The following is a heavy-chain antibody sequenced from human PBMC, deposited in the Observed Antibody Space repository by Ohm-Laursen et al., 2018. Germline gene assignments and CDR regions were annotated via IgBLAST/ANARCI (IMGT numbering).Heavy chain of an antibody. CDR3: ARGPSGTATIG. J-gene: IGHJ4*02. D-gene: IGHD5-24*01. CDR2: IWYDGSNK. Sequence: SLRPSCAASGFTFSSYGMHWVRQAPGKGLEWVAVIWYDGSNKYYADSVKGRFTISRDNSKNTLYLQMNSLRAEDTAVYYCARGPSGTATIGRGQGTLVTVSS. CDR1: GFTFSSYG. V-gene: IGHV3-33*01.